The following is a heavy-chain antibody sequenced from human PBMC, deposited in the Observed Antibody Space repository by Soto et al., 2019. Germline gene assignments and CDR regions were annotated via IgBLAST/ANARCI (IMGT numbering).Heavy chain of an antibody. Sequence: EVQLVESGGGLVQPGGSLRLSCAASGFTFSSYWMHWVRQAPGKELVWVSRINSDATSTLYADSVKGRFTISRDNAKNTLYLQMNSLRAEDTAVYYCTRGGYSNGYWYFDLWGRGTLVTVSS. V-gene: IGHV3-74*03. J-gene: IGHJ2*01. CDR1: GFTFSSYW. CDR2: INSDATST. CDR3: TRGGYSNGYWYFDL. D-gene: IGHD5-18*01.